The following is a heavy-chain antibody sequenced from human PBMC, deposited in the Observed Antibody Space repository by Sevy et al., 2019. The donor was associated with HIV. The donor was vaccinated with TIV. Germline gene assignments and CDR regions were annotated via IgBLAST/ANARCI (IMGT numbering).Heavy chain of an antibody. J-gene: IGHJ6*03. V-gene: IGHV4-59*01. Sequence: SETLSLTCTVSGGSISSYYWSWIRQPPGKGLEWIGYIYYSGSTNYNPSLKSRVTISVDTSKNQFSLKLGSVTAADTAVYYCARAVTYSRIRSYYYYYYMDVWGKGTTVTVSS. CDR1: GGSISSYY. CDR3: ARAVTYSRIRSYYYYYYMDV. D-gene: IGHD2-21*01. CDR2: IYYSGST.